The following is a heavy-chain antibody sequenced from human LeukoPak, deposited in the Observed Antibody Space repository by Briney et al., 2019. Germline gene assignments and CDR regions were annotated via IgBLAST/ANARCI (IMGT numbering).Heavy chain of an antibody. V-gene: IGHV3-43*02. Sequence: GGSLRLPCAASGFTFDDYAMHWVRQAPGKGLEWVSLISGDGSRTYYADCVKGRFTISRDNSRNSLYLQMNSLRTEDTALYYCAKDLTQLYLAFDYWGQGTLVTVSS. D-gene: IGHD5-24*01. CDR3: AKDLTQLYLAFDY. CDR2: ISGDGSRT. J-gene: IGHJ4*02. CDR1: GFTFDDYA.